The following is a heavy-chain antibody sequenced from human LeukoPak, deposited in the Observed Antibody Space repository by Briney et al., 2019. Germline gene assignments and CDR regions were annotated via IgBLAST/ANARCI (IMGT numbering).Heavy chain of an antibody. CDR1: GGSISSYY. Sequence: PSETLSLTCTVSGGSISSYYWSWIRQPAGKGLEWIGRIYTSGSTNYNPSLKSRVTMSVDTSKSQFSLKLSSVTAADTAVYYCARTTVTTILYYYYYMDVWGKGTTVTISS. J-gene: IGHJ6*03. D-gene: IGHD4-17*01. CDR2: IYTSGST. V-gene: IGHV4-4*07. CDR3: ARTTVTTILYYYYYMDV.